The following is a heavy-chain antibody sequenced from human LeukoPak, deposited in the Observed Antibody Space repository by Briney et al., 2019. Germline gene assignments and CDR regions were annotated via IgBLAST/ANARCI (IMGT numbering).Heavy chain of an antibody. CDR2: INPNSGGT. CDR1: GYTFTGYY. V-gene: IGHV1-2*02. J-gene: IGHJ4*02. Sequence: GASVKVSCKASGYTFTGYYMHWVRQAPGQGLEWMGWINPNSGGTNYAQKFQGRVTMTRDTSISTAYMELSRLRSEDTAVYYCARVGSGVYGGNYFDYWGQGTLVTVSS. CDR3: ARVGSGVYGGNYFDY. D-gene: IGHD3-10*01.